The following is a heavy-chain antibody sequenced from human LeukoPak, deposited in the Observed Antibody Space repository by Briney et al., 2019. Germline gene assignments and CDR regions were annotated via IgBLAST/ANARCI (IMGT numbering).Heavy chain of an antibody. D-gene: IGHD3-3*01. CDR1: GFTFSSYA. Sequence: GGSLRLSCAASGFTFSSYAMSWVRRAPGKGLEWVSAISGSGGSTYYADSVKGRFTISRDNSKNTLYLQMNSLRAEDTAVYYCAKSPHYTIFGIDYWGQGILVTVSS. V-gene: IGHV3-23*01. J-gene: IGHJ4*02. CDR2: ISGSGGST. CDR3: AKSPHYTIFGIDY.